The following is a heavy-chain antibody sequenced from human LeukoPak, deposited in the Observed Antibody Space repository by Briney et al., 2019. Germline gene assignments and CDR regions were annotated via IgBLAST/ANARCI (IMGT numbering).Heavy chain of an antibody. V-gene: IGHV1-3*01. CDR2: INAGNGNT. D-gene: IGHD3-10*01. CDR3: ARDPSQLWFGQFLDY. Sequence: ASVKVSCKASGYTFTSYAMHWVRQAPGQRLEWMGWINAGNGNTKYSQEFQGRVTITRDASASTAYMELSRLRSDDTAVYYCARDPSQLWFGQFLDYWGQGTLVTVSS. CDR1: GYTFTSYA. J-gene: IGHJ4*02.